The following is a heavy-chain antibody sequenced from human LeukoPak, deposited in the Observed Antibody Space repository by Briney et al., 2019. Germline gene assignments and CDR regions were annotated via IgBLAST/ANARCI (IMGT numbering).Heavy chain of an antibody. D-gene: IGHD4-17*01. Sequence: ASVKVSCKASGYSFTNYYMHWVRHVPGQGPEWMGPINPSGGTKYAQKFQDRVTMTRGMSTSTIYMELSSLTFEDRAVYYCAREGRSDYGASRSFDIWGQGTMVTVSS. CDR2: INPSGGT. J-gene: IGHJ3*02. CDR1: GYSFTNYY. CDR3: AREGRSDYGASRSFDI. V-gene: IGHV1-46*01.